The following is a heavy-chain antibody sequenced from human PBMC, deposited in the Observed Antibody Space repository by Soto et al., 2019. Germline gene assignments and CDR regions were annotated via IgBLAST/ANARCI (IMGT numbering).Heavy chain of an antibody. D-gene: IGHD6-19*01. CDR1: GFTFSSYA. V-gene: IGHV3-21*01. Sequence: GDSLTLSSAASGFTFSSYAMNWVRPTQEKGLEWVSSISITSSYTHYSDSVKGRFPISRDHAHNSLFLQMNSLRDEDTATYYCARDLALAGNYWGQGVLV. CDR3: ARDLALAGNY. J-gene: IGHJ4*02. CDR2: ISITSSYT.